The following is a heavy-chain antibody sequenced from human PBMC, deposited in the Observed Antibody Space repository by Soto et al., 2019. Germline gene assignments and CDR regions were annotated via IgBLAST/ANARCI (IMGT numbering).Heavy chain of an antibody. Sequence: GASVKVSCKVSGYTLTELSMHWGRQAPGKGLEWMGGFDPEDGETIYAQKFQGRVTMTEDTSTDTAYMELSSLRSEDTAVYYCATRYSSSSYPFDYWGQGTLVTVSS. V-gene: IGHV1-24*01. D-gene: IGHD6-6*01. CDR1: GYTLTELS. J-gene: IGHJ4*02. CDR3: ATRYSSSSYPFDY. CDR2: FDPEDGET.